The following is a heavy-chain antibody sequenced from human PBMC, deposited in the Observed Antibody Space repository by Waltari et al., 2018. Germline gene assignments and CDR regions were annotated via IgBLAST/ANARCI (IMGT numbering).Heavy chain of an antibody. J-gene: IGHJ6*02. V-gene: IGHV4-59*01. D-gene: IGHD5-18*01. CDR3: ARDSGLTWIQLWMDGGDSYGMDG. CDR2: IYYSGST. CDR1: GGSISSYS. Sequence: QVQLQESGPGLVKPSETLSLTCTVSGGSISSYSWSWIRQPPGKGLEWIGYIYYSGSTNYNPSLKSRGTISVETYKNQFSLKLSSVTAADTAVYYCARDSGLTWIQLWMDGGDSYGMDGWGQGTTVTVSS.